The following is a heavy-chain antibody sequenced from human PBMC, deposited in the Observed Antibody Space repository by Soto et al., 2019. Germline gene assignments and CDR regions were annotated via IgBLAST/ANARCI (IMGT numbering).Heavy chain of an antibody. Sequence: QVQLVQSGAEVKKPGSSVKVSCKASGGTFSSYTISWVRQAPGQGLEWMGRIIPIRGIANYAQKFQGRVTITADKATSTAYMELSSLRAEDTAVYYCARDHASGVVPAAPKTCDPWGQGTLVTVSA. D-gene: IGHD2-2*01. CDR3: ARDHASGVVPAAPKTCDP. V-gene: IGHV1-69*08. CDR2: IIPIRGIA. J-gene: IGHJ5*02. CDR1: GGTFSSYT.